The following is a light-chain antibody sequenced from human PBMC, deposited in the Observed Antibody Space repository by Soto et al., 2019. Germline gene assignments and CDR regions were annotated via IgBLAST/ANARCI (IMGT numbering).Light chain of an antibody. V-gene: IGLV2-14*03. CDR3: SSCTTSIPPWV. J-gene: IGLJ3*02. Sequence: QSALTQPASVSGSPAQSITISCSGTSSDIGAHNYVSWFRHHPGKAPKLIIFDVSNRPSGVSNRFSGSKSGNTASLTISGLQAEDEAEYFCSSCTTSIPPWVFGGGTKVTVL. CDR2: DVS. CDR1: SSDIGAHNY.